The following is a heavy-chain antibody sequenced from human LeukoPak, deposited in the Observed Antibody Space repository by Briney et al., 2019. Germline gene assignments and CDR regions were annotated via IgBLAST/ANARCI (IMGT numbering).Heavy chain of an antibody. Sequence: GGSLRLSCAASGFTFSSYAMSWVRQAPGKGLEWVAVVSYDGSNKYYTDSVKGRFTISRDSSKNTLYLQMNSLRAEDTAVYYCAREGGLYSSSWGYFDYWGQGTLVTVSS. CDR3: AREGGLYSSSWGYFDY. D-gene: IGHD6-13*01. J-gene: IGHJ4*02. CDR2: VSYDGSNK. V-gene: IGHV3-30-3*01. CDR1: GFTFSSYA.